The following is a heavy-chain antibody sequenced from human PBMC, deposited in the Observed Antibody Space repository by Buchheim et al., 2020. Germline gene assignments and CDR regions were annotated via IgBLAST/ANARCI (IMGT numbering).Heavy chain of an antibody. CDR2: IKSITDGGTT. V-gene: IGHV3-15*01. Sequence: EVQLVESGGGLVMPGGSLRLSCAASGFTFTNVWMSWVRQTPGKGLEWVGRIKSITDGGTTDYAAPVKGRFIISRDDSKNTLYLQMNSLKTEDTAVYYCTTDPRWGFHLDYWGQGTL. J-gene: IGHJ4*02. D-gene: IGHD3-16*01. CDR3: TTDPRWGFHLDY. CDR1: GFTFTNVW.